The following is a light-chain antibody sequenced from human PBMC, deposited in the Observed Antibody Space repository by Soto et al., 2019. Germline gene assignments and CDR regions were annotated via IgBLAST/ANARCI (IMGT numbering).Light chain of an antibody. CDR3: QHINGRFT. CDR2: AVS. V-gene: IGKV1-9*01. J-gene: IGKJ3*01. CDR1: QRISTY. Sequence: IQLTQSPSPLSASPGAIATITFRASQRISTYLAWYQQKPGKAPQLLIYAVSTLQSGVSSRFSGSGFGTDFTLTISSLQPEDVATYYCQHINGRFTFGPGTKVDIK.